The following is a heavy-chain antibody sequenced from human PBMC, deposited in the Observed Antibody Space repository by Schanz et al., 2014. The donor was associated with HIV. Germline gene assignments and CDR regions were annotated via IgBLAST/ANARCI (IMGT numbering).Heavy chain of an antibody. CDR3: ARAGLHDYGDSGLDY. D-gene: IGHD4-17*01. V-gene: IGHV3-33*01. CDR1: GFTFSSYG. J-gene: IGHJ4*02. CDR2: IWYDESNK. Sequence: VQLLESGGGVVQPGRSLRLSCAASGFTFSSYGMHWVRQAPGKGLEWVAVIWYDESNKYYADSVKGRFTISRDNSKNTLYLQMNSLRSEDTAVYYCARAGLHDYGDSGLDYWGQGTLVTVSS.